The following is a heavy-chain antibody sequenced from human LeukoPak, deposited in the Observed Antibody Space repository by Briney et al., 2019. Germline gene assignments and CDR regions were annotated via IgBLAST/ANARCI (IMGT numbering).Heavy chain of an antibody. CDR2: ISGSGGST. Sequence: GASLRLSCAASGFTFSSYAMSWVRQAPGKGLEWVSAISGSGGSTYYADSVKGRFTISRDNSKNTLYLQMNSLRAEDTAVYYCAKNQSSPYQLLCALDYWGQGTLVTVSS. CDR3: AKNQSSPYQLLCALDY. V-gene: IGHV3-23*01. J-gene: IGHJ4*02. D-gene: IGHD2-2*01. CDR1: GFTFSSYA.